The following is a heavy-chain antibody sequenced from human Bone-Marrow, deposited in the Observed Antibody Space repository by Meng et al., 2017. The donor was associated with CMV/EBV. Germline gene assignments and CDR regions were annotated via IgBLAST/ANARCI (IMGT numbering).Heavy chain of an antibody. V-gene: IGHV3-74*01. CDR2: INTDGNSL. D-gene: IGHD2-15*01. CDR3: ARDLRWQGAFDI. CDR1: GFTFNNHW. Sequence: GESLKISCAASGFTFNNHWMHWVRQAPGKGLVWVSRINTDGNSLSHADSVKGRFTISRDNAKNTVYLQMNSLRDEDTAVYYCARDLRWQGAFDIWGQGTMVTVSS. J-gene: IGHJ3*02.